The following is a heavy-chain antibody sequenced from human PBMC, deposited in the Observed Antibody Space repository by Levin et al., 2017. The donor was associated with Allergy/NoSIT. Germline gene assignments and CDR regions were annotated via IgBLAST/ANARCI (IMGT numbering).Heavy chain of an antibody. Sequence: GESLKISCATSGLTFSNYAMSWVRQPPGKGLEWVSGISGSGETTYYADSVRGRFTISRDSSRDTLYLQINSLRAEDTALYFCAKGGCSGGTCYSDFDYWGQGTLVTVSS. D-gene: IGHD2-15*01. CDR3: AKGGCSGGTCYSDFDY. CDR2: ISGSGETT. CDR1: GLTFSNYA. J-gene: IGHJ4*02. V-gene: IGHV3-23*01.